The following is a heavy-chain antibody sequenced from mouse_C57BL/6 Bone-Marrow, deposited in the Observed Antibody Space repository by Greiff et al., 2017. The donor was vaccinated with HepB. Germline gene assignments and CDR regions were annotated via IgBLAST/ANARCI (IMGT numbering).Heavy chain of an antibody. D-gene: IGHD2-4*01. V-gene: IGHV1-62-2*01. CDR2: FYPGSGSI. CDR3: ARHERVYYDYDGAWFAY. Sequence: QVQLKESGAELVKPGASVKLSCKASGYTFTEYTIHWVKPRSGQGLEWIGWFYPGSGSIKYNEKFKDKATLTADNSSSTVYMELSRLTSEDSAVYFCARHERVYYDYDGAWFAYWGQGTLVTVSA. J-gene: IGHJ3*01. CDR1: GYTFTEYT.